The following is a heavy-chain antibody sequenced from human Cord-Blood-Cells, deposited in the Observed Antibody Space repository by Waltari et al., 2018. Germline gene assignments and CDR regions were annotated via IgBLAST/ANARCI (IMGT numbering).Heavy chain of an antibody. CDR3: TTYFSSGSYYFDY. CDR2: IKSKTDGGTT. Sequence: EVQLVASGGGLVKPGGSLRLSCAASGFTFSNAWMSWVRQAPGKGLEWVGRIKSKTDGGTTDYAAPVKGRFTISRDDSKNTLYLQMNSLKTEDTAVYYCTTYFSSGSYYFDYWGQGTLVTVSS. D-gene: IGHD1-26*01. V-gene: IGHV3-15*01. CDR1: GFTFSNAW. J-gene: IGHJ4*02.